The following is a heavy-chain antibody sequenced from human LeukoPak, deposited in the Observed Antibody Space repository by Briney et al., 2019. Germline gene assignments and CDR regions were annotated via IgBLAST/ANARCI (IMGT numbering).Heavy chain of an antibody. J-gene: IGHJ5*02. CDR2: IYYSGST. V-gene: IGHV4-30-4*08. D-gene: IGHD2-15*01. Sequence: PSETLSLTCAVSGGSISSGDYYWSWIRQPPGKGLEWIGYIYYSGSTYYNPSLKSRVTISVDTSKNQFSLKLSSVTAADTAVYYCARGRYCSGGSCHTPFDPWGQGTLVTVSS. CDR1: GGSISSGDYY. CDR3: ARGRYCSGGSCHTPFDP.